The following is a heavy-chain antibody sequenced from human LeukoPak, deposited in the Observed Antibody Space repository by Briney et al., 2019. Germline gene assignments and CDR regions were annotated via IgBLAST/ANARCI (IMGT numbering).Heavy chain of an antibody. V-gene: IGHV3-23*01. D-gene: IGHD2-2*01. J-gene: IGHJ3*02. CDR1: GFPFSSYA. Sequence: GGSLRLSCAASGFPFSSYAMSWGRQAPGKGLEWVSSISAGGSSTYYADSVKGRFTISRDNSNNTLYLQMDSLRAEDTAVYFCAKVPGQIVALPAGDDAFDIWGQGTMVTVSS. CDR2: ISAGGSST. CDR3: AKVPGQIVALPAGDDAFDI.